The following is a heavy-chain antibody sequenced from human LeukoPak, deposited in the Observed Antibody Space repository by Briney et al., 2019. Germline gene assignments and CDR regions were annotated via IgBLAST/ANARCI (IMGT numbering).Heavy chain of an antibody. J-gene: IGHJ4*02. CDR2: ISAYNGNT. D-gene: IGHD3-9*01. Sequence: GASVKVSCKASGYTFTSYGISWVRQAPGQGLEWMGWISAYNGNTNYAQKLQGRVTMTTDTSTSTAYMELRSLRSDDTAVYYCASGNRLRYFDWLLYYWGQGTLVTVSS. CDR3: ASGNRLRYFDWLLYY. CDR1: GYTFTSYG. V-gene: IGHV1-18*01.